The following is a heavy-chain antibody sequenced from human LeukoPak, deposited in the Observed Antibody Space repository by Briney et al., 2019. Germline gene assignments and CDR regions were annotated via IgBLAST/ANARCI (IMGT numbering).Heavy chain of an antibody. CDR2: IYSGGST. J-gene: IGHJ4*02. D-gene: IGHD3-22*01. V-gene: IGHV3-66*01. CDR1: GFTFSSYS. CDR3: ARDHYYYDSSGYYKIDY. Sequence: GSLRLSCAASGFTFSSYSMSWVRQAPGKGLEWVSVIYSGGSTYYADSVKGGFTISRDNSKNTLYLQMNSLRAEDTAVYYCARDHYYYDSSGYYKIDYWGQGTLVTVSS.